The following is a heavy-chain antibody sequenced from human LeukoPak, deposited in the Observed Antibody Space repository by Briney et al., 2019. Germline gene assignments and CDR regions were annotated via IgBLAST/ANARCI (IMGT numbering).Heavy chain of an antibody. Sequence: GGSLRLSCAASGFTFSSYAMSWVRQAPGKGLEWVSAISGSGGSTGDADSVKGRFTISRDNSKNTLYLQMNSLRAEDTAVYYCAKDLVPGVAVAGTGFDSWGQGTLVTVSS. CDR2: ISGSGGST. V-gene: IGHV3-23*01. J-gene: IGHJ4*02. CDR3: AKDLVPGVAVAGTGFDS. CDR1: GFTFSSYA. D-gene: IGHD6-19*01.